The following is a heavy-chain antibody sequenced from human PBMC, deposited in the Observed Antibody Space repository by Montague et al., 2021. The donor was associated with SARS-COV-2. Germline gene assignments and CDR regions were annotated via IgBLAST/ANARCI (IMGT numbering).Heavy chain of an antibody. CDR1: GTSFGGYY. CDR2: INHGGST. V-gene: IGHV4-34*01. D-gene: IGHD3-10*01. J-gene: IGHJ6*03. CDR3: ARLRDGVVPSPILGVGPHYSYYYMDV. Sequence: ETLSLTCAVHGTSFGGYYWNWIRQPPGKGLEWIGEINHGGSTKYSPSLKSRLTISADTSKNQLSLKLTSVAAADTAVYYCARLRDGVVPSPILGVGPHYSYYYMDVWGRGTTVTVSS.